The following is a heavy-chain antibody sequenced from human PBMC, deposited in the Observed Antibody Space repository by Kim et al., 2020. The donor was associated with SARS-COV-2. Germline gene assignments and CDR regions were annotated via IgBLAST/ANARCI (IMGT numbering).Heavy chain of an antibody. CDR1: GGSISSGGYS. CDR3: ARGSYVGNWFDP. CDR2: IYHSGST. Sequence: SETLSLTCAVSGGSISSGGYSWSWIRQPPGKGLEWIGYIYHSGSTYYNPSLKSRVTISVDRSKNQFSLKLSSVTAADTAVYYCARGSYVGNWFDPWGQGTLVTVSS. V-gene: IGHV4-30-2*01. J-gene: IGHJ5*02. D-gene: IGHD1-26*01.